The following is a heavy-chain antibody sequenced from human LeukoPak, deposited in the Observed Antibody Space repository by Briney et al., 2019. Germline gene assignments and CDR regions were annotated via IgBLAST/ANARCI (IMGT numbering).Heavy chain of an antibody. CDR1: GGSINTYC. Sequence: PSETLSLTCSVSGGSINTYCGSWIRHPPVKGLERIGYIYYSGSTNYNPSLKSRVTISVDTSKNQFSLRLNSVTAADTAVYYCARAGAGGGDFDYWGQGTLVTVSS. CDR2: IYYSGST. D-gene: IGHD2-21*01. V-gene: IGHV4-59*01. J-gene: IGHJ4*02. CDR3: ARAGAGGGDFDY.